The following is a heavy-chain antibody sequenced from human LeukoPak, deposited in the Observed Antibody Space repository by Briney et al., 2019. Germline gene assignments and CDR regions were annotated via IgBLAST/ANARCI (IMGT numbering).Heavy chain of an antibody. V-gene: IGHV3-30*03. CDR3: ARDYYGSSTPL. Sequence: GGSLRLSCAASGFTFSSYGMHWVRQAPGKGLEWVAVISHDGSNKYYADSVKGRFTISRDNSKNTLYLQMNSLRAEATAVYYCARDYYGSSTPLWGQGTLVTVSS. D-gene: IGHD6-6*01. CDR2: ISHDGSNK. CDR1: GFTFSSYG. J-gene: IGHJ4*02.